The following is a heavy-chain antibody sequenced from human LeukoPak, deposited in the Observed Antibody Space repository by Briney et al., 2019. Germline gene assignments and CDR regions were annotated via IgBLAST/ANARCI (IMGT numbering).Heavy chain of an antibody. J-gene: IGHJ4*02. D-gene: IGHD4-23*01. CDR3: ARNYGGNSGH. Sequence: GGSLRLSCAASAFTFSSSWMSWVRQAPGKGLEWVANINLDGTDKRYVDSVKGRFTISRDNAKNSLYLQMNSLRAEDTAVYYCARNYGGNSGHWGQGTLVTVS. V-gene: IGHV3-7*05. CDR1: AFTFSSSW. CDR2: INLDGTDK.